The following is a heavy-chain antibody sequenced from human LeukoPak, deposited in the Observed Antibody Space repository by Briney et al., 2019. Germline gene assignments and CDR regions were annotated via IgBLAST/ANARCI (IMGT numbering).Heavy chain of an antibody. CDR2: IKSDGST. Sequence: GGSLRLSCAASGFTFSTYWMHWVRQAPGKGLGWVSRIKSDGSTNYADSVKGRFTISRDKAKNTVSLQMNSLRPEDTGVYYCARAPSEIGGYYPEYFRHWGQGTLVTVSS. CDR1: GFTFSTYW. D-gene: IGHD3-22*01. CDR3: ARAPSEIGGYYPEYFRH. V-gene: IGHV3-74*01. J-gene: IGHJ1*01.